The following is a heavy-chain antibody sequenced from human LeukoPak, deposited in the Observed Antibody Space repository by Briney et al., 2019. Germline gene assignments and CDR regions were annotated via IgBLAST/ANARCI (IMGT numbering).Heavy chain of an antibody. CDR1: GFIFSSYW. V-gene: IGHV3-74*01. CDR3: ARRVVVPAAPYYFDY. D-gene: IGHD2-2*01. CDR2: INSDGSST. J-gene: IGHJ4*02. Sequence: GGSLRLSCAASGFIFSSYWMHWVRQAPGKGLVWVSRINSDGSSTSYADSVKGRFTISRDNAKNTLYLQINSLRAEDTAVYYCARRVVVPAAPYYFDYWGQGTLVTVSS.